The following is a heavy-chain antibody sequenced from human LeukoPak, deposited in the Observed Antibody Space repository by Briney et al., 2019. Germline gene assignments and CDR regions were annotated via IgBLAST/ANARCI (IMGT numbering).Heavy chain of an antibody. Sequence: KPSETLSLTCTVSGGSISSYHWTWIRQPPGKGLEWIGFTYYSGSTNYNPSLKSRVTISVDTSKNQFSLRLISVTAADTAVYYCARHPPYNFWNSFGPYYYYYLDVWGKGTTVTVSS. D-gene: IGHD3-3*01. CDR3: ARHPPYNFWNSFGPYYYYYLDV. J-gene: IGHJ6*03. CDR2: TYYSGST. CDR1: GGSISSYH. V-gene: IGHV4-59*08.